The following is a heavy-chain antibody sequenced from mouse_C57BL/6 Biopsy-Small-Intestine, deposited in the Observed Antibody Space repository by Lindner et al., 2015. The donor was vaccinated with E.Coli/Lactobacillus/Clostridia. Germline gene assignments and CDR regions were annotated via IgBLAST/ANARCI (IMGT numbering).Heavy chain of an antibody. J-gene: IGHJ4*01. CDR3: AAPAMDY. V-gene: IGHV5-17*01. Sequence: VQLQESGGGLVKPGGSLKLSCAASGFTFSDYGMHWVRQAPGKGLEWVAYVSGGSSNIYYADTVKGRFTISRDNAQNTLFPQMTSLRSEDTAMYYCAAPAMDYWGQGTSVTVSS. CDR1: GFTFSDYG. CDR2: VSGGSSNI.